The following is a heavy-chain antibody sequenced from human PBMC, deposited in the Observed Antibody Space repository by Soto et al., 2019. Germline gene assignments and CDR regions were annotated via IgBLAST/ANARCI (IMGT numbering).Heavy chain of an antibody. CDR3: ARKWSGRGAYGVYVGYYFDY. CDR2: IYSGGST. J-gene: IGHJ4*02. D-gene: IGHD4-17*01. Sequence: GGSLRLSCAASGFTVSSNYMSWVRQAPGKGLEWVSVIYSGGSTYYADSVKGRFTISRDNSKNTLYLQMNSLRAEDTAVYYCARKWSGRGAYGVYVGYYFDYWGQGTLVTVSS. CDR1: GFTVSSNY. V-gene: IGHV3-66*01.